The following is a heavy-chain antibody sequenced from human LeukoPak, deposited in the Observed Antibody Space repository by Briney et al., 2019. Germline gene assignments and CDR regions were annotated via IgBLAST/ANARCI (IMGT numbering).Heavy chain of an antibody. CDR1: GYTFTGYY. CDR2: INPNSGGT. J-gene: IGHJ6*02. D-gene: IGHD3-3*01. CDR3: ARGGYDFVYYYYGMDV. V-gene: IGHV1-2*06. Sequence: ASVKVSCKASGYTFTGYYMHWVRQAPGPGLEWMGRINPNSGGTNYAQKFQGRVTMTRDTSISTAYMELSRLRSDDTAVYYCARGGYDFVYYYYGMDVWGQGTMVTVSS.